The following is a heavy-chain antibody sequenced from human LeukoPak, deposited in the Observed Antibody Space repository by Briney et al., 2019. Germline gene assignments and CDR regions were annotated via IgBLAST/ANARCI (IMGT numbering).Heavy chain of an antibody. CDR2: NRNKANCDTT. J-gene: IGHJ4*02. D-gene: IGHD3-22*01. V-gene: IGHV3-72*01. CDR1: GFTFSVHY. Sequence: PGGSLTLSCAASGFTFSVHYMAWVRQAPGEGREWGGRNRNKANCDTTEYAASVKGRFTISRDGSKNSLYVRMNSLKTEDTAVYYCARGPSSGDHEYWGQGTVVTVSS. CDR3: ARGPSSGDHEY.